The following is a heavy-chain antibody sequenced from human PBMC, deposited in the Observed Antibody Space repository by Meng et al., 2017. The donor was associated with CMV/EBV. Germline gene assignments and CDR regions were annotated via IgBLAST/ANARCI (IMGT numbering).Heavy chain of an antibody. D-gene: IGHD2-2*01. V-gene: IGHV3-23*01. J-gene: IGHJ5*02. CDR1: FAFTAYA. Sequence: FAFTAYAMSWVRHAPGKGMEWDSAISSSSGSTYYADSVMSRFTISRDNSKNTLYLQMNSLRAEDTAVYYCAKGPLYCSSTSCHGWFDPWGQGTLVTVSS. CDR2: ISSSSGST. CDR3: AKGPLYCSSTSCHGWFDP.